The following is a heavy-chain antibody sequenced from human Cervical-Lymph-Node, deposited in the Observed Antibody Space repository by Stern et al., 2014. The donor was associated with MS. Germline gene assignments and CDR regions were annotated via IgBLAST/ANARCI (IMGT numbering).Heavy chain of an antibody. CDR2: IYPGDSNI. D-gene: IGHD6-6*01. CDR3: ARQEGSRHYGLDV. CDR1: GYSFPAYW. Sequence: EVQLVESGAAVKKSGESLKISCKGSGYSFPAYWIAWVRQMSGKGLEWMGIIYPGDSNIRYSPAFQGQVTISADKSTRPAYLQWSSLKASDTAMYYCARQEGSRHYGLDVWGQGTTVTVSS. V-gene: IGHV5-51*01. J-gene: IGHJ6*02.